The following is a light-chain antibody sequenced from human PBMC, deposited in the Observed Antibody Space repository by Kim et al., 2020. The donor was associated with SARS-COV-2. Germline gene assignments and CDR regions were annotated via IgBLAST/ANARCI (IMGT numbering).Light chain of an antibody. CDR1: TANLGAGYH. CDR2: GDN. V-gene: IGLV1-40*01. Sequence: QTVTISCTGRTANLGAGYHAHWYQQFPGTAPKLLIYGDNNRPSGVPDRFSASRSGTSASLAVTGLEAEDEAHYYCQSYDSSLRARVFGGGTKLTVL. CDR3: QSYDSSLRARV. J-gene: IGLJ3*02.